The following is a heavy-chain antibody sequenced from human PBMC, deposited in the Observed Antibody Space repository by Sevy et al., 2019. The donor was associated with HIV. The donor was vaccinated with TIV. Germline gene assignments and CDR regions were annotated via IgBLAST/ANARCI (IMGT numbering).Heavy chain of an antibody. Sequence: GGSLRLSCAGSGFSFHAYWMHWVRQAPGKGLEWLANINQDGSTTYYADSVKGRFTISRDNAKNLVYLQMNRLRPEDTGLYYCARAIAAAAGFWGQGTLVTVSS. J-gene: IGHJ4*02. V-gene: IGHV3-7*01. CDR2: INQDGSTT. D-gene: IGHD6-13*01. CDR1: GFSFHAYW. CDR3: ARAIAAAAGF.